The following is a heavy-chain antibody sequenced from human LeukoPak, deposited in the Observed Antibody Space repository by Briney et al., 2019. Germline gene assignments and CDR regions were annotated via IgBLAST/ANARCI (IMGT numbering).Heavy chain of an antibody. D-gene: IGHD4-11*01. CDR2: IYSGGST. V-gene: IGHV3-66*01. Sequence: GGSLRLSCAVSGFTVSSSYMSWVRQAPGKGLEWVSVIYSGGSTYYGDSVKGRFTISRDNSKNTLDLQMNSLRAEDTAVYYCARDDYNQFFFDSWGQGTLVTVSS. CDR3: ARDDYNQFFFDS. CDR1: GFTVSSSY. J-gene: IGHJ4*02.